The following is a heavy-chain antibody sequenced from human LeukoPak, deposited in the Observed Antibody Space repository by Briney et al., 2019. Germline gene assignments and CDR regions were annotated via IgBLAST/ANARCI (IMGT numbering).Heavy chain of an antibody. D-gene: IGHD2-2*01. CDR3: ARRAGVRLSDATEYEYFQH. Sequence: SETLSLTWAVYGGSFSSYYWRCIRQPPGKGLEWNGEIKHSGSTNYNPSLKARVTISVDTSKNQFFLKLSSVTAAEKAVYYCARRAGVRLSDATEYEYFQHWGRGTLVIVSS. J-gene: IGHJ1*01. CDR1: GGSFSSYY. V-gene: IGHV4-34*01. CDR2: IKHSGST.